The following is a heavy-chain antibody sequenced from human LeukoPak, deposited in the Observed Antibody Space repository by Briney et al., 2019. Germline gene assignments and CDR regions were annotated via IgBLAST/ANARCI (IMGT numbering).Heavy chain of an antibody. V-gene: IGHV1-18*01. J-gene: IGHJ4*02. CDR2: ISTYSGNT. Sequence: ASVKVSCKPSGYTFTSYALSWVRQAPGQGLEWMGWISTYSGNTNYAQKLQGRITMTIETSTSTAYMELRSLRSEDTAVYYCARQGSYSNPIGMGYWGQGTLVTVSS. CDR1: GYTFTSYA. D-gene: IGHD2/OR15-2a*01. CDR3: ARQGSYSNPIGMGY.